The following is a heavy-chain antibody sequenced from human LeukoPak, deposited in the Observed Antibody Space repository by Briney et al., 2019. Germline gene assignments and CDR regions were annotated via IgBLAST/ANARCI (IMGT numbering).Heavy chain of an antibody. Sequence: SETLSLTCAVYGGSFSGYYWSWIRQPPGKELEWIGEINHSGSTNYNPSLKSRVTISVDTSKNQFSLKLSSVTAADTAVYYCARSAVTTQLDYWGQGTLVTVSS. V-gene: IGHV4-34*01. J-gene: IGHJ4*02. CDR1: GGSFSGYY. CDR2: INHSGST. CDR3: ARSAVTTQLDY. D-gene: IGHD4-17*01.